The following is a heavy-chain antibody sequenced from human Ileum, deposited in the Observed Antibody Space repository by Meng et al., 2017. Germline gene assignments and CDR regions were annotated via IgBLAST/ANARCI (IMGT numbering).Heavy chain of an antibody. Sequence: QVQLVQSGAEVKKPGASAKVSCTASGYTFTNYYMHWVRQAPGQGPEWMGIINPTGGATTYAQKFQGRVTMTRDTSTSTVYMELSSLRSEDTAMYYCARVLVPSIKTPIHYWGQGTLVTVSS. CDR3: ARVLVPSIKTPIHY. V-gene: IGHV1-46*01. CDR1: GYTFTNYY. J-gene: IGHJ4*02. CDR2: INPTGGAT. D-gene: IGHD3-3*02.